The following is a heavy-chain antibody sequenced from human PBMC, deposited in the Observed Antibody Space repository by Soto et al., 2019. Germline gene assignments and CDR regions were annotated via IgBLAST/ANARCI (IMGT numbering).Heavy chain of an antibody. Sequence: GASVKVSCKASGGTFSSYAISWVRQAPGQGLEWMGGIIPIFGTANYAQKFQGRVTITADESTSTAYMELSSLRSEDTAVYYCARVLTMVRGVIISSYYYYYGMDVWGQGTTVTVSS. V-gene: IGHV1-69*13. CDR3: ARVLTMVRGVIISSYYYYYGMDV. J-gene: IGHJ6*02. CDR1: GGTFSSYA. CDR2: IIPIFGTA. D-gene: IGHD3-10*01.